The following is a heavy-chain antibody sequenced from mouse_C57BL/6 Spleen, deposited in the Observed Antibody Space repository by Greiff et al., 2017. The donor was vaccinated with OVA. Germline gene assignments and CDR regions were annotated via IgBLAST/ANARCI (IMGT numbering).Heavy chain of an antibody. J-gene: IGHJ1*03. V-gene: IGHV1-69*01. CDR1: GYTFTSYW. Sequence: QVQLQQPGAELVMPGASVKLSCKASGYTFTSYWMHWVKQRPGQGLEWIGEIDPSDSYTNYNQKFKGKSTLTVDKSSSTAYMQLSSLTSEDSAVYYCARGLGNYYGSSLWYFDVWGTGTTVTVSS. CDR3: ARGLGNYYGSSLWYFDV. D-gene: IGHD1-1*01. CDR2: IDPSDSYT.